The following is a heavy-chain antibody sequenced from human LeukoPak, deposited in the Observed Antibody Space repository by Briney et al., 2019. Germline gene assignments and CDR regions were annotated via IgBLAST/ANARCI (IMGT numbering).Heavy chain of an antibody. CDR2: IRYDGSNK. J-gene: IGHJ4*02. D-gene: IGHD2-2*01. V-gene: IGHV3-30*02. CDR1: GFTFSSYG. Sequence: GGSPRLSCAASGFTFSSYGMHWVRQAPGKGLEWVAFIRYDGSNKYYADSVKGRFTISRDNSKNTLYLQMNSLRAEDTAVYYCAKGSDPYCSSTSCYAGHFDYWGQGTLVTVSS. CDR3: AKGSDPYCSSTSCYAGHFDY.